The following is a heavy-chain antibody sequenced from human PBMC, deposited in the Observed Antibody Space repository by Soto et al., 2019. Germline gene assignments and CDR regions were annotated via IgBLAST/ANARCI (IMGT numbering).Heavy chain of an antibody. D-gene: IGHD4-4*01. CDR3: ARWVWAVTELPDAFDI. J-gene: IGHJ3*02. CDR2: ISSSGSTI. V-gene: IGHV3-11*01. Sequence: QVQLVESGGGLVKPGGSLRLSCAASGFTFSDYYMSWIRQAPGKGLEWVSYISSSGSTIYYADSVKGRFTISRDNAKNSLDLQMNSLRAEDTAVYYCARWVWAVTELPDAFDIWGQGTMVTVSS. CDR1: GFTFSDYY.